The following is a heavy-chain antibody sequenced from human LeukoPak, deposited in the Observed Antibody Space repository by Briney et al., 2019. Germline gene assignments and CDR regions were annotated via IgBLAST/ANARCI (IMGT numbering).Heavy chain of an antibody. J-gene: IGHJ4*02. CDR3: ARDVGTTHFDF. CDR2: TSTNNGNT. V-gene: IGHV1-18*03. D-gene: IGHD5-12*01. CDR1: GYPFSAYG. Sequence: ASVEVSCKASGYPFSAYGIDLVRQAPVQELRWMAWTSTNNGNTDSAQNFQDSVTVTRDTSTSTVYMELRSLRYDDMAVYFCARDVGTTHFDFWGQGTLVTVSS.